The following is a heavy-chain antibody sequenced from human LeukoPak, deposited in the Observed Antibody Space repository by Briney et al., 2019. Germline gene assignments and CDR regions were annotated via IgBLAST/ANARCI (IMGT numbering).Heavy chain of an antibody. CDR2: IYYSGST. J-gene: IGHJ3*02. CDR1: GGSISSSSYY. V-gene: IGHV4-39*07. CDR3: ASLVGYGSGSYSPNDAFDI. Sequence: PSETLSLTCTVSGGSISSSSYYWGWIRQPPGKGLEWIGSIYYSGSTYYNPSLKSRVTISVDTSKNQFSLKLSSVTAADTAVYYCASLVGYGSGSYSPNDAFDIWGQGKMVTVSS. D-gene: IGHD3-10*01.